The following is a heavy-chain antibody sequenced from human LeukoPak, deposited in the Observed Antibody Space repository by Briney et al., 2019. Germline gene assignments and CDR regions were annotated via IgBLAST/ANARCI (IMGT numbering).Heavy chain of an antibody. CDR2: ISSSSSYI. J-gene: IGHJ3*02. V-gene: IGHV3-21*01. D-gene: IGHD4-17*01. Sequence: GGSLRLSCAASGFTVSSNYMSWVRQAPGKGLEWVSSISSSSSYIYYADSVKGRFTISRDNAKNSLYLQMNSLRAEDTAVYYCARVVGEMTTVTHDAFDIWGQGTMVTVSS. CDR3: ARVVGEMTTVTHDAFDI. CDR1: GFTVSSNY.